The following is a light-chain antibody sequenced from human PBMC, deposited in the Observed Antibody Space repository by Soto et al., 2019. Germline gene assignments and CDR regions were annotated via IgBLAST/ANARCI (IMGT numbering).Light chain of an antibody. V-gene: IGKV4-1*01. J-gene: IGKJ1*01. CDR1: QSVLYTNNTNY. CDR2: WAS. CDR3: QQYYDAPQN. Sequence: IVMTQSPDSLAVSLGERATINCKSSQSVLYTNNTNYLAWYQQNPGQPPKLLIYWASTRESGVPDRFSGSGSGTDVTLTISSLQAEDVAVYYCQQYYDAPQNFGQGTKVEIK.